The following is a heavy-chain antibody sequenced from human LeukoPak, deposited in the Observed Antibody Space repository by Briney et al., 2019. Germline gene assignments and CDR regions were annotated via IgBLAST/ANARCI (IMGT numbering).Heavy chain of an antibody. CDR1: GYSISSGYY. CDR2: IYRTGSP. Sequence: IPSETLSLTCTVSGYSISSGYYWAWLRQPPGKGLEWIGSIYRTGSPYYNTSLKSRVTISLDTSKNQFSLKLSSVTAADTAMHYCARVRVGATGCFDPWGQGTLVIVSS. V-gene: IGHV4-38-2*02. CDR3: ARVRVGATGCFDP. D-gene: IGHD1-26*01. J-gene: IGHJ5*02.